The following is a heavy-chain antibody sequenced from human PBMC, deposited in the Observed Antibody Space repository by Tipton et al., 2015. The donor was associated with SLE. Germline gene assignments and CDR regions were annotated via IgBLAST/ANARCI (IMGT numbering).Heavy chain of an antibody. CDR1: GYSISSGYY. CDR2: IYHSGST. V-gene: IGHV4-38-2*02. CDR3: ARDSEIDYGSGKREGWYYYYGMDV. D-gene: IGHD3-10*01. Sequence: TLSLTCTVSGYSISSGYYWGWIRQPPGKGLEWIGSIYHSGSTYYNPSLKSRVTISVDTSKNQFSLKLSSVTAADTAVYYCARDSEIDYGSGKREGWYYYYGMDVWGQGTTVAVSS. J-gene: IGHJ6*02.